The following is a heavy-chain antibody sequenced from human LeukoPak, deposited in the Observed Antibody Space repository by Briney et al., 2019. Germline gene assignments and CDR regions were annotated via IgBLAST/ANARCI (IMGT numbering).Heavy chain of an antibody. D-gene: IGHD3-10*01. J-gene: IGHJ3*01. Sequence: GASVKVSCKSSGSAFTGYCMHWVRQAPGQGLEWVGWINPNTGGTNYAQRFQGRVTMTRDTSISTAYMELSRLSSDDTTIYYCASTSPQEGMDVCSQGTMVTVSS. V-gene: IGHV1-2*02. CDR2: INPNTGGT. CDR3: ASTSPQEGMDV. CDR1: GSAFTGYC.